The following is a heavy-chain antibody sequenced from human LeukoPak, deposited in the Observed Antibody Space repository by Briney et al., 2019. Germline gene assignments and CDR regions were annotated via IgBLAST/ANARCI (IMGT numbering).Heavy chain of an antibody. D-gene: IGHD1-20*01. CDR1: GGSISSSSYY. CDR2: IYYSGST. V-gene: IGHV4-39*02. Sequence: SETLSLTCTVSGGSISSSSYYRGWIRQPPGKGLEWIGSIYYSGSTYYNPSLKSRVTISVDTSKNQFSLKLSSVTAADTAVYYCARDAVVITGTTFSYYYYYMDVWGKGTTVTVSS. J-gene: IGHJ6*03. CDR3: ARDAVVITGTTFSYYYYYMDV.